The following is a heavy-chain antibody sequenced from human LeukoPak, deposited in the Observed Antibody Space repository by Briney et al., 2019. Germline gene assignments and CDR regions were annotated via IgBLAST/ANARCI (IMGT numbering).Heavy chain of an antibody. CDR1: GYTFTGYY. CDR3: ARGLQLWSSDY. CDR2: INPNSGDT. D-gene: IGHD5-18*01. J-gene: IGHJ4*02. V-gene: IGHV1-2*06. Sequence: ASVKVSCKASGYTFTGYYMHWARQAPGQGLEWMGRINPNSGDTDHAQKFQGRVTMTRDTSISTAYMELSRLRSDDTAVYYCARGLQLWSSDYWGQGTLVTVSS.